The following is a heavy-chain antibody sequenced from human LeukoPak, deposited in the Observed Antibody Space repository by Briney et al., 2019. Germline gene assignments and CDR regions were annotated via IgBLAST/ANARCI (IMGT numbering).Heavy chain of an antibody. D-gene: IGHD3-9*01. Sequence: GGSLRLSCEASGFPFSSYVMSWVRQAPGKGLEWISYINHNGEAIYYPDFVEGRFTISRDNAKNSLYLQMNALRDEDTAVYYCARDYDWALDHWGQGTRVTVSS. V-gene: IGHV3-48*02. CDR2: INHNGEAI. CDR3: ARDYDWALDH. CDR1: GFPFSSYV. J-gene: IGHJ4*02.